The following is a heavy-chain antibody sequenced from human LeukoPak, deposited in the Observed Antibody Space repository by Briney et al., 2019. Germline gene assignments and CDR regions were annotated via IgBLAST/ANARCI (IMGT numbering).Heavy chain of an antibody. D-gene: IGHD3-16*02. CDR2: IYYSGST. V-gene: IGHV4-39*07. CDR3: ARDNVGSNRAYWGSYYGMDV. CDR1: GGSISSSSYY. Sequence: KTSETLSLTCTVSGGSISSSSYYWGWIRQPPGKGLEWIGSIYYSGSTYYNPSLKSRVTISVDTSKYQFSLKLSSVTAADTAVYYCARDNVGSNRAYWGSYYGMDVWGQGTTVTVSS. J-gene: IGHJ6*02.